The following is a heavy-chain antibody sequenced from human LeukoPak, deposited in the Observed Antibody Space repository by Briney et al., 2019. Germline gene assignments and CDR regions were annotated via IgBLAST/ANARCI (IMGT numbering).Heavy chain of an antibody. J-gene: IGHJ4*02. Sequence: GGSLRPSCAASGFTFSSYGMHWVRQAPGKGLEWVAFIRYDGNKENYVDSVKGRFTISRDNYKNTVYLQMDSLRAEDTAVYYCAKDDPFFDYWGQGTLVTVSS. CDR3: AKDDPFFDY. CDR1: GFTFSSYG. CDR2: IRYDGNKE. V-gene: IGHV3-30*02.